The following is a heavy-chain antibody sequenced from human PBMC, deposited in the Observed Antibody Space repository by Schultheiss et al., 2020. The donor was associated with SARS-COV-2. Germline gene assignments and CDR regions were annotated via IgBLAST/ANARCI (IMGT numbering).Heavy chain of an antibody. D-gene: IGHD6-13*01. CDR2: ISYDGSNK. CDR1: GFTFSSYG. Sequence: GGSLRLSCAASGFTFSSYGMHWVRQAPGKGLEWVAVISYDGSNKYYADSVKGRFTISRDNSKNTLYLQMNSLRAEDTAVYYCAKDHEGYSSSGDYYGMDVWGQGTTVTVSS. J-gene: IGHJ6*02. V-gene: IGHV3-30*18. CDR3: AKDHEGYSSSGDYYGMDV.